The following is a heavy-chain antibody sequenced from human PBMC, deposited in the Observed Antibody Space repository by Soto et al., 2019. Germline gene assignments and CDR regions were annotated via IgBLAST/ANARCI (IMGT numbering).Heavy chain of an antibody. V-gene: IGHV3-73*01. D-gene: IGHD3-22*01. Sequence: PGGSLRLSCAASGFTFSDSGIHWVRQASGKGLEWVGRIRNKANSYATAYAASVKGRFTISRDDSKNTAYLQMNSLKTEDTAVYYCTRDSSGPSPFDYWGQGALVTVSS. CDR1: GFTFSDSG. CDR3: TRDSSGPSPFDY. CDR2: IRNKANSYAT. J-gene: IGHJ4*02.